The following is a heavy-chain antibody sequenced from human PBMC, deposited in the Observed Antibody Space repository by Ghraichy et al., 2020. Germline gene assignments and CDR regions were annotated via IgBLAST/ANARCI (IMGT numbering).Heavy chain of an antibody. CDR3: ARGGDSSSWYEWYFDL. J-gene: IGHJ2*01. CDR2: ISSSSSYT. V-gene: IGHV3-11*06. D-gene: IGHD6-13*01. CDR1: GFTFSDYY. Sequence: GGSLRLSCAASGFTFSDYYMSWIRQAPGKGLEWVSYISSSSSYTNYADSVKGRFTISRDNAKNSLYLQMNSLRAEDTAVYYCARGGDSSSWYEWYFDLWGRGTLVTVSS.